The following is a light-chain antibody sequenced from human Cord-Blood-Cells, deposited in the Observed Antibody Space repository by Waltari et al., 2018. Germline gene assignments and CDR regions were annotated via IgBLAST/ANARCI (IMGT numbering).Light chain of an antibody. Sequence: EIVLTQSLATLPLSPGERATLSCRASQSVSSYLAWYQQKPGQAPILFIYDASNRATGIPARFSGSGSGTDFTLTISSLEPEDFAVYYCQQRSNWPPITFGGGTKVEIK. CDR3: QQRSNWPPIT. CDR2: DAS. CDR1: QSVSSY. J-gene: IGKJ4*01. V-gene: IGKV3-11*01.